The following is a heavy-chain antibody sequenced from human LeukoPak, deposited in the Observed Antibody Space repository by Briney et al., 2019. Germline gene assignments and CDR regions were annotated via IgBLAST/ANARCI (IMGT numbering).Heavy chain of an antibody. CDR2: IYYTGSI. CDR3: ASATEMAKVFSFDY. J-gene: IGHJ4*01. V-gene: IGHV4-31*03. D-gene: IGHD2-8*01. Sequence: SETLSLTCTVSGGSITSSGSYWSWIRQHPGKGLEWIGFIYYTGSIYFNPSLKSRVTISADTSKNQFSLKVSSVTAADTGVYYCASATEMAKVFSFDYWGHGTLVTVSS. CDR1: GGSITSSGSY.